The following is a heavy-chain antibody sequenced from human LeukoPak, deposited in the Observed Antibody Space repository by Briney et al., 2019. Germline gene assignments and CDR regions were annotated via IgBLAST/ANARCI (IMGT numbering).Heavy chain of an antibody. CDR3: ARLRPRSYSSGWYYFDY. D-gene: IGHD6-19*01. Sequence: SETLSLTCSVSGGSISSHYWSWIRRPPGKGLGWIGYIYYSGSTNYNPSLKSRVTISVDTSKNQLSLKLSSVTAADTAVCYCARLRPRSYSSGWYYFDYWGQGTLVTVSS. CDR2: IYYSGST. V-gene: IGHV4-59*08. CDR1: GGSISSHY. J-gene: IGHJ4*02.